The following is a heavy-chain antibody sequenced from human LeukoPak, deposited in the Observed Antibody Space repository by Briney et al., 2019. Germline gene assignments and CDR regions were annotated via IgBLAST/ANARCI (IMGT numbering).Heavy chain of an antibody. Sequence: HPGGSLRLSCAASGFTVSSSYMSWVRQAPGKGREWVSLIYSAGSTYYADSVKGRFTISRDNSKNTLYLQMNSLRAEDTAVYYCARKTPRFGDYDYWGQGTLVTVSS. CDR1: GFTVSSSY. CDR2: IYSAGST. D-gene: IGHD2-15*01. J-gene: IGHJ4*02. CDR3: ARKTPRFGDYDY. V-gene: IGHV3-66*01.